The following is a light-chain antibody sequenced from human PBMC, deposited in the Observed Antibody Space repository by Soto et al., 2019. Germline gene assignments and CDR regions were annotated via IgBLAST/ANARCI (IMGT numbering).Light chain of an antibody. CDR2: DNS. CDR3: QSYDSTLSASV. J-gene: IGLJ2*01. V-gene: IGLV1-40*01. CDR1: SSNIGADYD. Sequence: QSVLTQPPSVSGAPGQGVTISCTGSSSNIGADYDVHWYQQLLGTAPKLLIYDNSNRPSGIPDRFSASKSGTSASLAITGLRAEDEADYYCQSYDSTLSASVFGGGPKLTVL.